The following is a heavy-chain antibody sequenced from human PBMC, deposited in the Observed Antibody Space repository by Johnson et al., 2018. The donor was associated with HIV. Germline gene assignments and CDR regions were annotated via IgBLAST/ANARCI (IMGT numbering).Heavy chain of an antibody. Sequence: VQLVESGGGLVQPGGSQRLSCAASGFTLSSYDMHWVRQGTGKGLEWVSAIGTAGDTYYPGSVKGRFTISRENAKNSLYLQMNSLRAGDTAVYYCARDSGLAAPGAFDIWGQGTMVTVSS. V-gene: IGHV3-13*01. CDR3: ARDSGLAAPGAFDI. CDR2: IGTAGDT. D-gene: IGHD1-26*01. J-gene: IGHJ3*02. CDR1: GFTLSSYD.